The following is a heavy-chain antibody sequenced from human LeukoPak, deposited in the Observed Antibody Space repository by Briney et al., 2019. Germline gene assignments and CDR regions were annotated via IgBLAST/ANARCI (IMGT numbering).Heavy chain of an antibody. Sequence: PGGSLRLSCAASGFTFSSYNMTWVRQAPGKGLEWVSSISSSSGYIYYADSVKGRFTISRDNAKNSLYLQMNSLRAEDTAVYYCARDGIYYGDYMGFDYWGQGTLVTVSS. J-gene: IGHJ4*02. V-gene: IGHV3-21*01. CDR3: ARDGIYYGDYMGFDY. D-gene: IGHD4-17*01. CDR1: GFTFSSYN. CDR2: ISSSSGYI.